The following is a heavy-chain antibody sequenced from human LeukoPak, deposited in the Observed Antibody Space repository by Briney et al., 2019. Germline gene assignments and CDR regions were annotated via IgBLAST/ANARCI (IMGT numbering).Heavy chain of an antibody. CDR1: GYSISSGYY. Sequence: SETLSLTCTVSGYSISSGYYWGWIRPPPGKGLEWIGSIYHSGSTYYDPSLKSRVTISVDTSKNQFSLKLSSVTAADTAVYYCARNTGYNYYMDVWGKGTTVTVSS. CDR3: ARNTGYNYYMDV. V-gene: IGHV4-38-2*02. J-gene: IGHJ6*03. CDR2: IYHSGST. D-gene: IGHD1-14*01.